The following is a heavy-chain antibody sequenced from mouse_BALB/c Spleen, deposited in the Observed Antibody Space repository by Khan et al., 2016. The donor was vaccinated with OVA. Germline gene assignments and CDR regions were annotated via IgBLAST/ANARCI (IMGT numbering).Heavy chain of an antibody. CDR3: ARGGKGGFAY. Sequence: EVELVESGGGLVQPGGSRKLSCAASGFTFSDYGMAWVRQAPGKGPEWVAFVSSLAYNFYYADTVTGRFTISRVNAKNTLYLEMSSLGSEDTSMYYCARGGKGGFAYWGQGTLVTVSA. CDR1: GFTFSDYG. CDR2: VSSLAYNF. V-gene: IGHV5-15*02. J-gene: IGHJ3*01.